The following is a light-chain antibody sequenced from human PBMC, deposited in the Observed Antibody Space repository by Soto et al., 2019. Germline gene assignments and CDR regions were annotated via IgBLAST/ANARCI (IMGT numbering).Light chain of an antibody. CDR2: QDN. V-gene: IGLV6-57*04. Sequence: NFMLTQPHSVSESPGKTVTIYCTRSSGNIASNYVQWYQQRPGSAPTTMVISQDNRRPSGVPDRFSGSIDSSSNSAALTISGLKTEDEADYYCQSFVRSDSVVFGGGTKLTVL. CDR1: SGNIASNY. CDR3: QSFVRSDSVV. J-gene: IGLJ2*01.